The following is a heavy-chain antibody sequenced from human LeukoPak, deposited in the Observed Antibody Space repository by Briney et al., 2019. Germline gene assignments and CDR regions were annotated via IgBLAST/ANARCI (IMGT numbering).Heavy chain of an antibody. CDR3: AKAVGSFWSGYQTVNNWIDS. J-gene: IGHJ5*01. Sequence: PGGSLRLSCAASGFTFDDSAMHWIRQAPGKGLEWVSGISWNNGSRGYADSVKGRFTISRDNAKNSLYLQMNSLRTEDTALYYCAKAVGSFWSGYQTVNNWIDSWGQGTLVTVSS. D-gene: IGHD3-3*01. CDR1: GFTFDDSA. V-gene: IGHV3-9*01. CDR2: ISWNNGSR.